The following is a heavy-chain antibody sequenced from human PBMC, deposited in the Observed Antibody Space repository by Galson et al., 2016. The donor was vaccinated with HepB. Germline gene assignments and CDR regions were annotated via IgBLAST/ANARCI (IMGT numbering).Heavy chain of an antibody. Sequence: SLRLSCAVSGLTLSGSAMHWVRQASGKGLEWVGHIRSKANNYATAYAASVKGRFTISRDNSKNTLYLQMNSLRPEDTAVYYCAKDRRYYDSSGYFWEGYYYDGMDVWGQGTTVTVSS. CDR1: GLTLSGSA. V-gene: IGHV3-73*01. J-gene: IGHJ6*02. CDR2: IRSKANNYAT. CDR3: AKDRRYYDSSGYFWEGYYYDGMDV. D-gene: IGHD3-22*01.